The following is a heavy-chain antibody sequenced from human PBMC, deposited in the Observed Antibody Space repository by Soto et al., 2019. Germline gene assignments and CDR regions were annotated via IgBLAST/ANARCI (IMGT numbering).Heavy chain of an antibody. D-gene: IGHD6-19*01. V-gene: IGHV1-18*04. CDR2: ISIYNGHT. J-gene: IGHJ4*02. Sequence: VASVKVSCKASGYTFTSYGITWVRQAPGQGLEWMGWISIYNGHTEFAQKFQGRVTMTTDISTTTAYMELRSLKFDDTALYYCARRGSGPVDFWGQGTSVTVSS. CDR1: GYTFTSYG. CDR3: ARRGSGPVDF.